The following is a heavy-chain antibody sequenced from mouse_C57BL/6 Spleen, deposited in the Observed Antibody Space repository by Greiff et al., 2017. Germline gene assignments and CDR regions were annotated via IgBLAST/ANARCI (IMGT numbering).Heavy chain of an antibody. V-gene: IGHV1-64*01. CDR3: TRFNDYDVFAY. CDR2: IHPNSGST. J-gene: IGHJ3*01. Sequence: QVQLKQPGAELVKPGASVKLSCKASGYTFTSYWMHWVKQRPGQGLEWIGMIHPNSGSTNYTEKFKSKATLTVDKSSSTDYMQLSRLTSEDSAVXYGTRFNDYDVFAYWGQGTLVTVSA. D-gene: IGHD2-4*01. CDR1: GYTFTSYW.